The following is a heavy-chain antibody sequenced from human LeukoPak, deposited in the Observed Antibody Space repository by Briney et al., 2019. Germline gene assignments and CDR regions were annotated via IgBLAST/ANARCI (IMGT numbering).Heavy chain of an antibody. CDR2: ISSSSSTI. CDR3: ARDYGGNSESDY. D-gene: IGHD4-23*01. J-gene: IGHJ4*02. CDR1: GFTFSSYS. Sequence: PGGSLRLXCAASGFTFSSYSMNWVRQAPGKGLEWVSTISSSSSTIYYADSVKGRFTISRDNAKNSLYLQMNSLRAEDTAVYCCARDYGGNSESDYWGQGTLVTVSS. V-gene: IGHV3-48*01.